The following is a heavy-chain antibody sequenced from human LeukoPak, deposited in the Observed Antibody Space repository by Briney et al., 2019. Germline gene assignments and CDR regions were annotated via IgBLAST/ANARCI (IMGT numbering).Heavy chain of an antibody. CDR3: ARGGGSGAYLIDS. V-gene: IGHV3-30*01. J-gene: IGHJ4*02. CDR2: MSNDGGNI. CDR1: GFTFSSYS. D-gene: IGHD3-3*01. Sequence: GGSLRLACAASGFTFSSYSMHWDRQAQGKGLEWVALMSNDGGNIQYAESVKGRFTISRDNSKNTLYLQMNSLRDEDTAVYFCARGGGSGAYLIDSWGQGTLVTVSS.